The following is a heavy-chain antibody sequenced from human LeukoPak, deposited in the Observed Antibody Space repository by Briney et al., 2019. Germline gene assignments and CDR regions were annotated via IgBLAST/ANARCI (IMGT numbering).Heavy chain of an antibody. Sequence: PSETLSLTCAVYGGSFSGYYWSGIRQPPGKGLEWIGEINHSGSTNYNPSLKSRVTISVDTSKNQFSLKLCSVTAADTAVYYCARCTYYYDSGGYYYGRYYYYYMDVWGKGTTVTVSS. CDR3: ARCTYYYDSGGYYYGRYYYYYMDV. D-gene: IGHD3-22*01. J-gene: IGHJ6*03. CDR1: GGSFSGYY. V-gene: IGHV4-34*01. CDR2: INHSGST.